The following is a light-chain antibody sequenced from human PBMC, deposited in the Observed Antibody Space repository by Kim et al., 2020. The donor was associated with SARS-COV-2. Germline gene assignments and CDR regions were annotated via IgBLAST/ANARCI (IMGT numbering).Light chain of an antibody. V-gene: IGLV1-44*01. CDR1: SSNIGSNT. J-gene: IGLJ3*02. Sequence: QSVLTQPPSASGTPGQRVTLSCSGSSSNIGSNTVHWYQQLPGTAPKLLIYSNNQRPSGVPDRFSGSKSGTSASLAISGLQSEDEADYYCAAWDDSLNGPVFGGGTQLTV. CDR2: SNN. CDR3: AAWDDSLNGPV.